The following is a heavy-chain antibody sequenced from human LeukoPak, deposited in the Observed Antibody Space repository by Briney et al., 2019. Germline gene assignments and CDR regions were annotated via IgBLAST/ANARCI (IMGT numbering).Heavy chain of an antibody. J-gene: IGHJ4*02. Sequence: GGSLRLSCAASGFNFSSYWMSWVRRAPGKGLECVANIVQDGSGKYYVDSVKGRFTISRDYAKNSLYLQMNSLRAGDTAVYYCAKLGSGYFDYWGQGTLVTVSS. D-gene: IGHD2-15*01. V-gene: IGHV3-7*01. CDR3: AKLGSGYFDY. CDR1: GFNFSSYW. CDR2: IVQDGSGK.